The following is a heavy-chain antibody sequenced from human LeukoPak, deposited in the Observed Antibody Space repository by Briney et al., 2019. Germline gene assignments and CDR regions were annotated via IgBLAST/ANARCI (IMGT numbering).Heavy chain of an antibody. Sequence: PSETLSLTCTVAGDSITSGSYYWSWIRQPAGKGLEWIGRIFISGGTNYNPSLRSRVTMSLDTSKNQFSLKLSSVTAADMAVYYCARRRITMVRGVIIRGYFDYWGQGTLVTVSS. CDR2: IFISGGT. J-gene: IGHJ4*02. V-gene: IGHV4-61*02. CDR1: GDSITSGSYY. D-gene: IGHD3-10*01. CDR3: ARRRITMVRGVIIRGYFDY.